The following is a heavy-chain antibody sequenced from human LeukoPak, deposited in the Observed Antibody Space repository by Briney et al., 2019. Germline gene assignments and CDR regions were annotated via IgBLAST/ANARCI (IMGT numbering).Heavy chain of an antibody. D-gene: IGHD6-13*01. CDR3: ARDYETAGYGMDV. CDR1: GFTFTNYA. Sequence: GGSLRLSCAASGFTFTNYAMNWVRQASGKGLEWVSAIGGTTGNTYYADSVKGRFTISTDNSKTTLYLQMNSLRAEDTAVYYCARDYETAGYGMDVWGQGTTVTVSS. CDR2: IGGTTGNT. V-gene: IGHV3-23*01. J-gene: IGHJ6*02.